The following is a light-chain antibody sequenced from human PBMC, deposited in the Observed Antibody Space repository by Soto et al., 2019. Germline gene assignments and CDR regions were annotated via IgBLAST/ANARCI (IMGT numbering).Light chain of an antibody. CDR3: QHYNSYSEA. CDR2: KAS. V-gene: IGKV1-5*03. J-gene: IGKJ1*01. Sequence: DIQMAESPSTLSGAVGERVTMTSRASQTISSWLAWYQQKPGKAPKLLIYKASTLKSGVPSRFSGSGSGTEFTLTISSLQPDDFATYYCQHYNSYSEAFGQGTKVDIK. CDR1: QTISSW.